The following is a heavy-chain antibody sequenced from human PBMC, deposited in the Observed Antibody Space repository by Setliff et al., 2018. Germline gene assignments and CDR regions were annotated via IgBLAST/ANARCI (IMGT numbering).Heavy chain of an antibody. V-gene: IGHV4-4*07. CDR2: VYTTGST. Sequence: PSETLSLTCTVSGGSMGSYYWTWIRQSAGKGLEWIGRVYTTGSTALNPSLNSRVTMSLDKSKNQFSLKLYSVTAADTAVYFCARVRITPYCMDVWGKGTTVTVSS. CDR1: GGSMGSYY. J-gene: IGHJ6*03. CDR3: ARVRITPYCMDV. D-gene: IGHD3-10*01.